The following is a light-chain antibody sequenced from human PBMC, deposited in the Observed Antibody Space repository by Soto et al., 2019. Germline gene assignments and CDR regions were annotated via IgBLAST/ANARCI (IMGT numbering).Light chain of an antibody. CDR3: LQDYDYLWT. CDR2: DAS. V-gene: IGKV1-6*01. J-gene: IGKJ1*01. CDR1: QSVRSW. Sequence: IQMTQSPSTLSASVGDRVTITCRASQSVRSWLAWYQQKPGRAPKFLIYDASSLQGGVPSRFSGSGSGTDFTLTISSLQPEDFATYYCLQDYDYLWTFGQGTKVDIK.